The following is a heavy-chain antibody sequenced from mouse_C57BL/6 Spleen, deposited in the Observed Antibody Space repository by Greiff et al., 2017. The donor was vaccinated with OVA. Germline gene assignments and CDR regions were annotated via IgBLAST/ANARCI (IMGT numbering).Heavy chain of an antibody. CDR1: GYTFTSYG. J-gene: IGHJ4*01. V-gene: IGHV1-81*01. Sequence: QVQLQQPGAELARPGASVKLSCKASGYTFTSYGISWVKQRTGQGLEWIGEIYPRSGNTYYNEKFKGKATLTADKSSSTAYMELRSLTSEDSAVYFCARRYDYAMDYWGQGTSVTVSS. CDR2: IYPRSGNT. D-gene: IGHD2-14*01. CDR3: ARRYDYAMDY.